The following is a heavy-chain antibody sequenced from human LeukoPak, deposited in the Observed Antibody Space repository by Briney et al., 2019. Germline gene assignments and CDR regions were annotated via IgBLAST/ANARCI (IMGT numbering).Heavy chain of an antibody. CDR1: GFSFSSFS. V-gene: IGHV3-48*01. CDR3: ARHEQTRYITLTSYYFDY. J-gene: IGHJ4*02. D-gene: IGHD3-22*01. Sequence: GGSLRLSCAASGFSFSSFSMNWVRQAPGKGLEWVSYVSATGYTTSYADSVKGRFTISRDNAKNTVFLQMNSLRAEDTAAYYCARHEQTRYITLTSYYFDYWGQGTLVTVSS. CDR2: VSATGYTT.